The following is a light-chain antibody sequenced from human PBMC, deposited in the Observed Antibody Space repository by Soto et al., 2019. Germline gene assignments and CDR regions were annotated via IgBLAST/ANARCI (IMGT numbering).Light chain of an antibody. J-gene: IGKJ2*01. V-gene: IGKV1-5*01. CDR2: DAS. CDR1: QSISSW. CDR3: QQYNSEYT. Sequence: DIQMTQSPSTLSASVGDRVTITCRASQSISSWLAWYQQKPGKAPKLLIYDASSLESGVPSRFSGSGSGTEFTLTSSSLQPDDFATYYCQQYNSEYTFGQGTKLEIK.